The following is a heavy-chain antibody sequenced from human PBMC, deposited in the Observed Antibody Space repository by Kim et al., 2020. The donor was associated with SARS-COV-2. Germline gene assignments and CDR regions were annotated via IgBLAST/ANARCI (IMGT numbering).Heavy chain of an antibody. Sequence: GGSLRLSCAASGFTFSSYSMNWVRQAPGKGLEWVSSISSNSSYIYYADSVKGRFTISRDNAKNSLYLQMNSLRAEDTAVYYCARGGGGAGYYYNAVGLPDYYYGRDVWGQGTTVTVSS. V-gene: IGHV3-21*01. J-gene: IGHJ6*02. CDR3: ARGGGGAGYYYNAVGLPDYYYGRDV. CDR1: GFTFSSYS. CDR2: ISSNSSYI. D-gene: IGHD3-10*01.